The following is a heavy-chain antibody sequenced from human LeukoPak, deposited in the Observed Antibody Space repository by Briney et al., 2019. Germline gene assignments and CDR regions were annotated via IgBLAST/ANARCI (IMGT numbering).Heavy chain of an antibody. V-gene: IGHV4-34*01. Sequence: SETLSLTCAVSNGSFSAYYWSWIRQSPGKGLQWIGEISHSGSTNYNPSLKLRVSISLDMSKNHSSLRLSSVTAADTAVYFCARRYCSGGSCYMRGYYGMDVWATGTTVVVSS. CDR1: NGSFSAYY. CDR3: ARRYCSGGSCYMRGYYGMDV. CDR2: ISHSGST. D-gene: IGHD2-15*01. J-gene: IGHJ6*04.